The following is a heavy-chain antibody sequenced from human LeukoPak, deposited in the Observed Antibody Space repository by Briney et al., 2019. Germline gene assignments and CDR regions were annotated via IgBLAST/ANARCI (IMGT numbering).Heavy chain of an antibody. CDR1: GFTFSSYG. CDR2: IRYDGSNK. Sequence: GGSLRLSCAASGFTFSSYGMHWVRQAPGKGLEWVAFIRYDGSNKYYADSVKGRFTISRDNSKNTLYLQMNSLRAEDTAVYYCAKDQPRGYAAGISLYYTDYWGQGTLVTVSS. V-gene: IGHV3-30*02. D-gene: IGHD5-18*01. J-gene: IGHJ4*02. CDR3: AKDQPRGYAAGISLYYTDY.